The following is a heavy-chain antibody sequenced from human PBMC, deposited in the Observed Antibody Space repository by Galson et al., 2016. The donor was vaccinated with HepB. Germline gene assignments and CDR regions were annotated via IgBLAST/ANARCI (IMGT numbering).Heavy chain of an antibody. CDR3: VRGTLGYLDH. D-gene: IGHD6-13*01. V-gene: IGHV3-53*01. Sequence: SLRLSCAASGFILTNNYMNWVRQAPGEGLEWVSVIYSGGSTYYADSVKGRFTMSRDESKKMLYLQMNNLRAEDTALYYCVRGTLGYLDHWGQGTPVTVSS. CDR2: IYSGGST. J-gene: IGHJ4*02. CDR1: GFILTNNY.